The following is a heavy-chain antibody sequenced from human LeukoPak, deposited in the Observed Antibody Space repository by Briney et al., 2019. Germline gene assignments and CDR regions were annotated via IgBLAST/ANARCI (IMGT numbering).Heavy chain of an antibody. V-gene: IGHV3-74*01. CDR3: AKGGTYRDYFDY. D-gene: IGHD3-16*01. CDR2: INSDMSST. CDR1: GFTFSNYW. J-gene: IGHJ4*02. Sequence: GGSLRLSCAASGFTFSNYWMHWVRQAPGKGLVWVSRINSDMSSTNYADSVKGRFTISRDNSKNTLYLQMNSLRAEDTAVYYCAKGGTYRDYFDYWGQGTLVTVSS.